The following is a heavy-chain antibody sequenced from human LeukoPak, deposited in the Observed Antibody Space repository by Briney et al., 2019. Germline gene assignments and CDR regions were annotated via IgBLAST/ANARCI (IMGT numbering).Heavy chain of an antibody. CDR3: AMAGYSDGPFDFDY. D-gene: IGHD5-18*01. CDR1: GFTVSSNY. CDR2: IKQGGSEI. V-gene: IGHV3-7*01. J-gene: IGHJ4*02. Sequence: GGSLRLSCAASGFTVSSNYMSWVRQAPGKGLEWVANIKQGGSEINYVDSVKGRFTISRDNAKNSLFLQMNSLRAEDTAVYYCAMAGYSDGPFDFDYWGQGTLVTVSS.